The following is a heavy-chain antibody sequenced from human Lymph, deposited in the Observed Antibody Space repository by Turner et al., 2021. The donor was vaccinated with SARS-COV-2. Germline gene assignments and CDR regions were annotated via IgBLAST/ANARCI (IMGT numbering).Heavy chain of an antibody. CDR3: ARYGSGGYFYYGLDV. D-gene: IGHD3-10*01. V-gene: IGHV3-30*04. CDR2: ISYDGSNK. Sequence: QVQLVESVGGVVQPGGSLRLSCAACGFTFSTYAILWVRQAAGKGLEWVAVISYDGSNKYYADSVKGRFTISRDNSKNTLYLQMNSLRAEDTAVYYCARYGSGGYFYYGLDVWGQGTTVTVSS. J-gene: IGHJ6*02. CDR1: GFTFSTYA.